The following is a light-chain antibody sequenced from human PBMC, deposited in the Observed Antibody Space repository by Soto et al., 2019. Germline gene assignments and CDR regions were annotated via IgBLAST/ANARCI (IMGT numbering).Light chain of an antibody. CDR1: SSDIGSYNY. J-gene: IGLJ2*01. V-gene: IGLV2-14*03. CDR2: DVS. CDR3: SSYSSTTPSVI. Sequence: QSALTQPASVSGSPGQSIAISCTGTSSDIGSYNYVSWYLHHPAKAPKLIIYDVSNRPSGVSIRFSGSKSGNTASLTISGLQAEDEADYYCSSYSSTTPSVIFGGGTKLTVL.